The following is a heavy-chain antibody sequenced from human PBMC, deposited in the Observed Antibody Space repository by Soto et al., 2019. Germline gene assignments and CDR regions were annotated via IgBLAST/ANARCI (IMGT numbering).Heavy chain of an antibody. Sequence: AAVKVSCKASGDTFTSYGISWVRQAPGQGLEWMGWISAYNGNTNYAQKLQGRVTMTTDTSTSTAYMELRSLRSDDTAVYYCARASEYYYDSSGYYDSSTTHYFDYWGQGTLVTVSS. D-gene: IGHD3-22*01. CDR1: GDTFTSYG. V-gene: IGHV1-18*01. CDR3: ARASEYYYDSSGYYDSSTTHYFDY. CDR2: ISAYNGNT. J-gene: IGHJ4*02.